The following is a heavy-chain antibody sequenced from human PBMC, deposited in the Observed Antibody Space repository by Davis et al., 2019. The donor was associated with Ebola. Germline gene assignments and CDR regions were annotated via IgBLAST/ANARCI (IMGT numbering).Heavy chain of an antibody. CDR1: GGTFSSYT. CDR2: IIPILGIA. Sequence: SVKVSCKASGGTFSSYTISWVRQAPGQGLEWMVRIIPILGIANYAQKFQGRVTITADKSTSTAYMELSSLRSEDTAVYYCARGIAAANDYWGQGTLVTVSS. J-gene: IGHJ4*02. D-gene: IGHD6-13*01. V-gene: IGHV1-69*02. CDR3: ARGIAAANDY.